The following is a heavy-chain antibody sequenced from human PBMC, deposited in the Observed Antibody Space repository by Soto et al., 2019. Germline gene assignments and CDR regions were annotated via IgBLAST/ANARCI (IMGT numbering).Heavy chain of an antibody. CDR2: INDRGSI. J-gene: IGHJ2*01. CDR3: ARESHDILTGPPWVWYFDL. CDR1: GGSFSGYY. D-gene: IGHD3-9*01. Sequence: QVQLQQWGAGPLRPLETLSLTCGVSGGSFSGYYWAWIRQSPGKGLEWIGEINDRGSINYNPSLNRRVSISVDTSKNHYSLYLRSVTAANTAVYYCARESHDILTGPPWVWYFDLWGRGTLVTVSS. V-gene: IGHV4-34*01.